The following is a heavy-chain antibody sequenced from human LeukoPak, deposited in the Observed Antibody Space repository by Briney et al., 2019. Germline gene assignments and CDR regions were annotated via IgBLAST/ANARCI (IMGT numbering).Heavy chain of an antibody. D-gene: IGHD6-19*01. CDR3: ARDRRGDSRGWQPFDY. CDR2: IYTSGST. CDR1: GGSISSYC. Sequence: SETLSLTCTVSGGSISSYCWSWIRQPAGKGLEWIGRIYTSGSTNYNPSLKSRVTMSVDTSKNQFSLKLSSVTAADTAVYYCARDRRGDSRGWQPFDYWGQRTLVTGSS. J-gene: IGHJ4*02. V-gene: IGHV4-4*07.